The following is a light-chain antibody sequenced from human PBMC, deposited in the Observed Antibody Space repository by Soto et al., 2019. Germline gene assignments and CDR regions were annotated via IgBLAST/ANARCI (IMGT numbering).Light chain of an antibody. CDR3: QQYYRDSPWT. CDR2: KAS. Sequence: DIKLTLSPSTLSSSVEDRVTITCRASQSISSWLAWYQQKPGKAPKLLLSKASKLESGVPPRFSGSGSETDFTLTISGLQPDDFAAYYCQQYYRDSPWTFGQGTKVDIK. V-gene: IGKV1-5*03. CDR1: QSISSW. J-gene: IGKJ1*01.